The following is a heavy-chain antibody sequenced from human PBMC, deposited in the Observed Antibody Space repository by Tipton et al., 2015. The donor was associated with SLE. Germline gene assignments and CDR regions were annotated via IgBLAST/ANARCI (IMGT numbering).Heavy chain of an antibody. J-gene: IGHJ4*02. CDR2: INHSGST. D-gene: IGHD2-15*01. Sequence: TLSLTCALYGGSFSGYYWNWIRQPPGKGLEWIGEINHSGSTNYNQSLKSRVTISVDTSKNQFSLKLSSVTAADTAVYYCARARGGFDYWGQGTLVTVSS. CDR1: GGSFSGYY. V-gene: IGHV4-34*01. CDR3: ARARGGFDY.